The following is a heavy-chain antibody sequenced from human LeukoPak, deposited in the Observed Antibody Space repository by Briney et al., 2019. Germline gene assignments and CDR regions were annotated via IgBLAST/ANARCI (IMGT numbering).Heavy chain of an antibody. CDR1: GGSISSSSYY. J-gene: IGHJ5*02. V-gene: IGHV4-39*07. D-gene: IGHD4-17*01. CDR2: INHSGST. CDR3: ATRDYGDYSSWFDP. Sequence: PSETLSLTCTVSGGSISSSSYYWGWIRQPPGKGLEWIGEINHSGSTNYNPSLKSRVTISVDTSKNQFSLKLSSVTAADTAVYYCATRDYGDYSSWFDPWGQGTLVTVSS.